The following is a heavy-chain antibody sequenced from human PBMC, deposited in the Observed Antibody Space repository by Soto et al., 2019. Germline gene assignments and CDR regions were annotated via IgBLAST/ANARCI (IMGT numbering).Heavy chain of an antibody. V-gene: IGHV3-30*18. CDR1: GFIFSTYG. Sequence: QVQLVESGGGVVQPGRSLRLSCAASGFIFSTYGMHWVRQAPGKGLEWLSVISYDGNNKYYADSVKGRFTISRDNSKNTLWLQMDCLRTEDTAVDYCAKDLLLTTITTVGDWGQGTLVTVSS. J-gene: IGHJ4*02. CDR2: ISYDGNNK. CDR3: AKDLLLTTITTVGD. D-gene: IGHD4-17*01.